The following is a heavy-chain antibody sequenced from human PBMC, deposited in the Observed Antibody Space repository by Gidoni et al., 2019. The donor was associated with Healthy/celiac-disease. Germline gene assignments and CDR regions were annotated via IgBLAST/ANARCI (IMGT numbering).Heavy chain of an antibody. CDR3: ARMGYSSGWYKYFDL. Sequence: QVTLRKSGPALVKPTQTLTLTCTFSGFSLSTSGMCVSWIRQPPGKALEWLARIDWDDDKYYSTSLKTRLTISKDTSKNQVVLTMTNMDPVDTATYYCARMGYSSGWYKYFDLWGRGTLVTVSS. J-gene: IGHJ2*01. D-gene: IGHD6-19*01. CDR2: IDWDDDK. V-gene: IGHV2-70*15. CDR1: GFSLSTSGMC.